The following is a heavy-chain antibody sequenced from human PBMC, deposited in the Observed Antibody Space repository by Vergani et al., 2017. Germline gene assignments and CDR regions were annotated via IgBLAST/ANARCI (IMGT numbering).Heavy chain of an antibody. Sequence: QVQLVQSGAEVKKPGASVKVSCKASGYTFSTYGMHWVRQAPGKGLEWVAIIWYDGSNKYFADSVKGRFTISRDNAKNSLYLQMNSLRAEDTALYYCAKDMDYYGSGSYYFWGQGTLVTVSS. CDR3: AKDMDYYGSGSYYF. J-gene: IGHJ4*02. V-gene: IGHV3-30*02. D-gene: IGHD3-10*01. CDR2: IWYDGSNK. CDR1: GYTFSTYG.